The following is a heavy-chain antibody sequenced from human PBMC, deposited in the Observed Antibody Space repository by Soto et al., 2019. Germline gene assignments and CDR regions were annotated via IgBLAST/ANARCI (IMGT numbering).Heavy chain of an antibody. D-gene: IGHD1-26*01. V-gene: IGHV1-46*04. CDR3: ARGWGRVVYAMDV. CDR1: GYTFTSYY. CDR2: INPVGGST. Sequence: QVQLVQSGAEVKKPGASVRVSCKASGYTFTSYYIHWVRQAPGQGLEWVSIINPVGGSTNYAQKLQGRVTVTRDTSTGTVHMELSSLRSEDTAVYYCARGWGRVVYAMDVWGQGTTVTVSS. J-gene: IGHJ6*02.